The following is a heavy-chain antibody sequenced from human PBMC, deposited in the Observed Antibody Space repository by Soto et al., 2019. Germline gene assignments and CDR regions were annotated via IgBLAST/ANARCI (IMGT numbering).Heavy chain of an antibody. CDR3: ARPQAWGRGSTITFYFDL. V-gene: IGHV5-51*01. CDR2: IYPFDSTI. Sequence: EVQLVQSGPEVKKPGESLKISCQGSGYRFSNNWVGWVRQMPGKGLEWMAIIYPFDSTIKYNPSFQGQVTISANRSINTAYLQWSSLKPSDTAMYFCARPQAWGRGSTITFYFDLWGQGSLVTVSS. CDR1: GYRFSNNW. J-gene: IGHJ4*02. D-gene: IGHD5-12*01.